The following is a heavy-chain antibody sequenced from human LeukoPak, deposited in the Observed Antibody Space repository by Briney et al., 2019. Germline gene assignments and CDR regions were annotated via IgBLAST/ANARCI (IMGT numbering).Heavy chain of an antibody. D-gene: IGHD4-11*01. CDR1: GFTFSSYD. J-gene: IGHJ3*01. V-gene: IGHV3-13*01. CDR2: IGTAGDT. Sequence: PGGSLRLSCAASGFTFSSYDMHWVPHATGKGLEWVSAIGTAGDTYYPGSVKGRFTMSRDNAKNYLYLQMNSLRAEDTAMYYCVKDDYCSIPGCVIDALVVWGQGTVVTVSS. CDR3: VKDDYCSIPGCVIDALVV.